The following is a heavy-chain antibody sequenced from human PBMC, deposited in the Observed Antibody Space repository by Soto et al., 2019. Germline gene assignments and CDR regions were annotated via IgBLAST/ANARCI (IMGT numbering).Heavy chain of an antibody. D-gene: IGHD5-18*01. CDR1: GFSFNFYA. CDR2: ISNDGSSE. J-gene: IGHJ2*01. Sequence: QVQLVESGGGVVQPGRSLRISCAATGFSFNFYAMYWVRQAPGKGLEWVAMISNDGSSENYADSVRGRFIISRDNSKKTLFLQMNRLRTEDTATYYCVRDSGANYGTFWYFDLWGRGTLVTVSS. V-gene: IGHV3-30-3*01. CDR3: VRDSGANYGTFWYFDL.